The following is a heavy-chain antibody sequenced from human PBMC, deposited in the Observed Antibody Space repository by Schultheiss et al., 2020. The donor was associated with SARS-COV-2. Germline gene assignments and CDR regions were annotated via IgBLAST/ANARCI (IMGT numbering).Heavy chain of an antibody. CDR3: AATVESSSGYYGMDV. CDR1: GYTLTEFS. J-gene: IGHJ6*02. CDR2: FDPEVGET. D-gene: IGHD6-6*01. Sequence: ASVKVSCKVSGYTLTEFSVHWVRQSPGIGLEWVGGFDPEVGETIFAQKFQGRVTMTEDTSTETAYMELSSLRSADTAVYFCAATVESSSGYYGMDVWGQGTTVTVSS. V-gene: IGHV1-24*01.